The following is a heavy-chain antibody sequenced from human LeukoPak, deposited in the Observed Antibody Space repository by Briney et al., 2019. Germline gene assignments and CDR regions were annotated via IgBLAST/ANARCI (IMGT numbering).Heavy chain of an antibody. CDR3: ARGGRLWSGYYYYFDY. Sequence: AASVKVSCKASGGTFSSYAISWVRQAPGQGLEWMGGITPIFGTANYAQKFQGRVTITTDESTSTAYMELSSLRSEDTAVYYCARGGRLWSGYYYYFDYWGQGTLVTVSS. D-gene: IGHD3-3*01. V-gene: IGHV1-69*05. CDR1: GGTFSSYA. J-gene: IGHJ4*02. CDR2: ITPIFGTA.